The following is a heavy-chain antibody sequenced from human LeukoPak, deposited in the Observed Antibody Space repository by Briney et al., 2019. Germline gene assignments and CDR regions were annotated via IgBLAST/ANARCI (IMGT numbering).Heavy chain of an antibody. CDR3: ARDDSSGYYTNFDY. Sequence: GGSLRLSCAASGFTFSSYSMNWVRQAPGKGLEWVSPISSSSSYIYYADSVKGRFTISRDNAKNSLYLQMNSLRAEDTAVYYCARDDSSGYYTNFDYWGQGTLVTVSS. V-gene: IGHV3-21*01. CDR1: GFTFSSYS. J-gene: IGHJ4*02. CDR2: ISSSSSYI. D-gene: IGHD3-22*01.